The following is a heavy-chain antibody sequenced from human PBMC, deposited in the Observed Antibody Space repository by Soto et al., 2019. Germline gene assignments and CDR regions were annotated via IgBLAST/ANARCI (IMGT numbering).Heavy chain of an antibody. CDR2: IYPGDSDT. CDR3: ARQGPHRNYYFDY. Sequence: XESLTISRKGSGYSFTSYWIGLVRQMPGKGLEWMGIIYPGDSDTRYSPSFQGQVTISADKSISTAYLQWSSLKASDTAMYYCARQGPHRNYYFDYWGQGTLVTVSS. V-gene: IGHV5-51*01. J-gene: IGHJ4*02. D-gene: IGHD4-4*01. CDR1: GYSFTSYW.